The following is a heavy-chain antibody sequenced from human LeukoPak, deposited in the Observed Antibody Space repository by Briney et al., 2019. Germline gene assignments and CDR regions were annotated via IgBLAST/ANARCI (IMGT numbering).Heavy chain of an antibody. J-gene: IGHJ4*02. Sequence: ASVKVSCKASGGTFSSYAMHWVRQAPGQRLEWMGWINAGNGNTKYSQEFQGRVTITRDTSASTAYMELSSLRSEDMAVYYCARAPASGWYFFDYWGQGTLVTVSS. D-gene: IGHD6-19*01. CDR1: GGTFSSYA. V-gene: IGHV1-3*03. CDR3: ARAPASGWYFFDY. CDR2: INAGNGNT.